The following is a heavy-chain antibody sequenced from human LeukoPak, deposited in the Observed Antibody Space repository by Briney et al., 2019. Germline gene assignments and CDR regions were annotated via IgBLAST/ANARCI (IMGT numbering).Heavy chain of an antibody. CDR2: VSYRGSIK. J-gene: IGHJ4*02. CDR3: VATSGGNTN. CDR1: GFTFSNYT. Sequence: GGSLRLSSVASGFTFSNYTMHWVRQAPGKGLEWVAAVSYRGSIKSYAESVKGRLTISRDNSENTLYLQMNSLRAEDTAVYYCVATSGGNTNWGQGTLVTVSS. D-gene: IGHD5-12*01. V-gene: IGHV3-30-3*01.